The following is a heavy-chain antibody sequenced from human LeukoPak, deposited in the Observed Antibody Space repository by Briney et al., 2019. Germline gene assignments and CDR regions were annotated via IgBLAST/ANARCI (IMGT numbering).Heavy chain of an antibody. CDR3: ARDGGIKKGCSSTSCYDAFDI. CDR2: IYTSGST. CDR1: GGSISSYY. Sequence: PSQTLSLTCTVSGGSISSYYWSWIRQPAGKGLEWIGRIYTSGSTNYNPSLKSRVTMSVDTSKNQFSLKLSSVTAADTAVYYCARDGGIKKGCSSTSCYDAFDIWGQGTMVTVSS. J-gene: IGHJ3*02. V-gene: IGHV4-4*07. D-gene: IGHD2-2*01.